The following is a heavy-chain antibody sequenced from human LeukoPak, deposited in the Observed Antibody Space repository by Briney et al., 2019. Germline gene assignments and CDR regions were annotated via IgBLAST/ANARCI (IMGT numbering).Heavy chain of an antibody. CDR1: GGSFSGYY. CDR3: ARVRGSGWPPYYYYYMDV. V-gene: IGHV4-34*01. Sequence: PSETLSLTCAVYGGSFSGYYWSWIRQPPGKGLEWIGETNHSGSTNYNPSLKSRVTISVDTSKNQFSLKLSSVTAADTAVYYCARVRGSGWPPYYYYYMDVWGKGTTVTVSS. J-gene: IGHJ6*03. CDR2: TNHSGST. D-gene: IGHD6-19*01.